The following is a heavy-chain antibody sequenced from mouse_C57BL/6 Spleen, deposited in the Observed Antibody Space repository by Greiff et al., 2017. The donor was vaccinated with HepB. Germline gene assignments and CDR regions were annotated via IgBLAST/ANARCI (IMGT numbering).Heavy chain of an antibody. J-gene: IGHJ2*01. CDR2: ISSGGSYT. Sequence: EVQVVESGGDLVKPGGSLKLSCAASGFTFSSYGMSWVRQTPDKRLEWVATISSGGSYTYYPDSVKGRFTIYRDNAKNTLYLQMSSLKSEDTAMYYCARRETGTDYWGQGTTLTVSS. D-gene: IGHD4-1*01. V-gene: IGHV5-6*01. CDR1: GFTFSSYG. CDR3: ARRETGTDY.